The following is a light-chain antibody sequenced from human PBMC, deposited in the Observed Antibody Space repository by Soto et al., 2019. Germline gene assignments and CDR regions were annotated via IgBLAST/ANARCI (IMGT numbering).Light chain of an antibody. CDR3: QQYDNLSIT. Sequence: DSPMTQSPSSLSSSVGDRVTITCQARQDMKHNLNWYQQKPGKAHNLLIYDISVLETGVPSRFSRSKSVTDFTFTSSRLETEDVATYYLQQYDNLSITFGQGTRLESK. CDR2: DIS. J-gene: IGKJ5*01. CDR1: QDMKHN. V-gene: IGKV1-33*01.